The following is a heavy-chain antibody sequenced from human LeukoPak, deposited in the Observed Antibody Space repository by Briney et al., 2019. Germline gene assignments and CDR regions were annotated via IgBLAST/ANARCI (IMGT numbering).Heavy chain of an antibody. D-gene: IGHD2/OR15-2a*01. CDR2: IYHSGST. J-gene: IGHJ4*02. V-gene: IGHV4-38-2*01. CDR1: GYSISSGYY. CDR3: ARHTNNYILRPLDD. Sequence: PSETLSLTCAVSGYSISSGYYWGWIRQPPGKGLQWIGSIYHSGSTYYDPSLQSRLTLSIDTSKNQFSLEVTSVTAADTAVYYCARHTNNYILRPLDDWGQGTLVTVSS.